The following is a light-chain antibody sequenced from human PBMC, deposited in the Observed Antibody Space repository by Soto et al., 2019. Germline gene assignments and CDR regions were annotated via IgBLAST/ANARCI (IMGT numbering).Light chain of an antibody. Sequence: QSVLTQPPSASATPGQRVTISCSGDSSNIGRYTVNWYQQFPRTAPKLLVYSNDQRPSGVPDRFSGSKSGTSASLAISGLQSEDEADYYCAAWDDSLDGVVFGGGTKLTVL. CDR1: SSNIGRYT. V-gene: IGLV1-44*01. J-gene: IGLJ2*01. CDR2: SND. CDR3: AAWDDSLDGVV.